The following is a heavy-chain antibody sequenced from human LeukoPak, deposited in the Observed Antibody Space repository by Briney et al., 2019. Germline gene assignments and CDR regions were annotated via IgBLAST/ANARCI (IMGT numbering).Heavy chain of an antibody. CDR2: ISGSGGST. J-gene: IGHJ4*02. CDR1: GFPFSSNA. Sequence: GSLRLSCAASGFPFSSNAMSWVRQAPGKGLEWVSAISGSGGSTYYADCGKGRFTISRDNSKNTLYLQMNGLRAEDTAVYYCAKDSSSWYEMGYFDYWGQGTLVTVSS. CDR3: AKDSSSWYEMGYFDY. D-gene: IGHD6-13*01. V-gene: IGHV3-23*01.